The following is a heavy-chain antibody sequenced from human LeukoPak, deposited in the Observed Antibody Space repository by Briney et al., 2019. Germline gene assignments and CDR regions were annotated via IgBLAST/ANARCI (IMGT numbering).Heavy chain of an antibody. J-gene: IGHJ4*02. V-gene: IGHV1-69*13. D-gene: IGHD3-22*01. CDR1: GYTFTGYY. CDR3: AKLDYDSSGRRDY. Sequence: SVKVSCKASGYTFTGYYMHWVRQAPGQGLEWMGGIIPIFGTANYAQKFQGRVTITADESTSTAYMELSSLRSEDTAVYYCAKLDYDSSGRRDYWGQGTLVAVSS. CDR2: IIPIFGTA.